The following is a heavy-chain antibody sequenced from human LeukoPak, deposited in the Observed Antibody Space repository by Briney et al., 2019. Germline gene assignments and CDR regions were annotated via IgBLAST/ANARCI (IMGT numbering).Heavy chain of an antibody. D-gene: IGHD5-24*01. V-gene: IGHV3-7*04. Sequence: GSLRLSCAASGFTLSSYWMTWVRQAPGKGLEWVANIKQDGSKKSYVDSVKGRFTISRDNAKNSLYLQMNSLRAEDTAIYYCTRVGYIDEGIDYWGQGTLVTVSS. J-gene: IGHJ4*02. CDR1: GFTLSSYW. CDR2: IKQDGSKK. CDR3: TRVGYIDEGIDY.